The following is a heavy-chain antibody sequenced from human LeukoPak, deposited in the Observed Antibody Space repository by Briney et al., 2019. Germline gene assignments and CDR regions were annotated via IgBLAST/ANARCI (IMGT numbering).Heavy chain of an antibody. D-gene: IGHD3-10*01. CDR1: GFTFSSYG. J-gene: IGHJ4*02. CDR2: IWYDGSNK. Sequence: PGRSLRLSCAASGFTFSSYGMHWVRQAPGKGLEWVAVIWYDGSNKYYADSVKGRFTISRDNSKNTLYLQMNSLRAEDTAVHYCVRNYYGSGTWDPFFDYWGQGTLVTVSS. CDR3: VRNYYGSGTWDPFFDY. V-gene: IGHV3-33*01.